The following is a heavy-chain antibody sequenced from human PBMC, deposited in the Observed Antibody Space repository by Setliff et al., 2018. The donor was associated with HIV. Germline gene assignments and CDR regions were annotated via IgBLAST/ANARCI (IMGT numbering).Heavy chain of an antibody. D-gene: IGHD4-4*01. Sequence: SETLSLTCSVYGGSISRGGRYWGWIRQHPGRGLEWLGYVYYTGESFYKPSLGGRVTVLQDKSKNQFSLELRSVTAADTAVYYCASATVGGASPFDSWGPGTLVTVSS. CDR3: ASATVGGASPFDS. CDR2: VYYTGES. CDR1: GGSISRGGRY. J-gene: IGHJ4*02. V-gene: IGHV4-31*03.